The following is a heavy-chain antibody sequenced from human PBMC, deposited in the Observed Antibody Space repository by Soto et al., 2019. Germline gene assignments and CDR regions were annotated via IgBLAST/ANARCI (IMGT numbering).Heavy chain of an antibody. CDR3: AGGWNYFDY. CDR1: GFSFRTYG. Sequence: QVQLVESGGGVVQPGTSLRLSCAASGFSFRTYGMHWVRQAPGKGLEWVALISYDGSSKYYADSVKGRRTISRDNSKNRLYLRLNSLRVEDTAIYYCAGGWNYFDYWGQGTLVTVSS. CDR2: ISYDGSSK. V-gene: IGHV3-30*03. D-gene: IGHD6-19*01. J-gene: IGHJ4*02.